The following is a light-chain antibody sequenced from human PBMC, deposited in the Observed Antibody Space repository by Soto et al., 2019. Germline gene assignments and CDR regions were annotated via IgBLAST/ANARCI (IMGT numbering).Light chain of an antibody. Sequence: DIHMTQSPSSLSASVGDRFTITCRASQGISNYLGWYQQKAGKAPELLISDASTLATGVPSRFSGSGSGTEFTRTISSLQTDDSATYFCQEYKTYAFGPGTKVDIK. CDR2: DAS. CDR1: QGISNY. J-gene: IGKJ2*01. V-gene: IGKV1-16*01. CDR3: QEYKTYA.